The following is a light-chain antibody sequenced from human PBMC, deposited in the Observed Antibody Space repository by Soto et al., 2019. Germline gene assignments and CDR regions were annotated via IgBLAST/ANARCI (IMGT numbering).Light chain of an antibody. J-gene: IGLJ2*01. Sequence: QPVLTQSPSASASLGASVKLTCTLSSGHSNYAIAWHQQQPEKGPRFLMKLNSDVSHSKGDGIPDRLSGSSSGAERYLTISTLQSEDEADYYCQTWVTGIHIFGGGTMVTVL. CDR2: LNSDVSH. V-gene: IGLV4-69*01. CDR1: SGHSNYA. CDR3: QTWVTGIHI.